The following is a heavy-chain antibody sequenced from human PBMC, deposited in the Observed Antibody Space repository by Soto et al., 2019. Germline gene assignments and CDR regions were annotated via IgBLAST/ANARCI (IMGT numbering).Heavy chain of an antibody. Sequence: SETLSLTCAVSGGSISSSNWWSWVRQPPGKGLEWIGEIYHSGSTNYNPSLKSRVTISVAKSKNQFSLKLSSVTAAATAVYYCARDSGTAAGTSGLYWGQGTLVTVSS. CDR2: IYHSGST. J-gene: IGHJ4*02. CDR3: ARDSGTAAGTSGLY. CDR1: GGSISSSNW. V-gene: IGHV4-4*02. D-gene: IGHD6-13*01.